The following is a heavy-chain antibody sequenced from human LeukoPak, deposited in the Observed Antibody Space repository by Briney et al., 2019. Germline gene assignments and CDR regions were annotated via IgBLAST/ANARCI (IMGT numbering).Heavy chain of an antibody. Sequence: PGGSLRLSCEASGFTFSNYAMSWVRQAPGKGLEWVSGICGHGISIYYADSVKGRFTISRDNSKSTLYLVMNSLRAEDTAVYYCAKEDGNYGSCRYYYFDYWGQGTLVTVSS. J-gene: IGHJ4*02. CDR3: AKEDGNYGSCRYYYFDY. D-gene: IGHD3-10*01. CDR2: ICGHGISI. CDR1: GFTFSNYA. V-gene: IGHV3-23*01.